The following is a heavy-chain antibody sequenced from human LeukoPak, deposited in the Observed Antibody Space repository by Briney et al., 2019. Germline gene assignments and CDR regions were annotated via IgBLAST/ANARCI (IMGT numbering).Heavy chain of an antibody. D-gene: IGHD6-13*01. CDR1: GFTVSSNY. V-gene: IGHV3-53*01. CDR2: IYSGGST. CDR3: ARVGVAAAGLDAFDI. J-gene: IGHJ3*02. Sequence: GGSLRLSCAASGFTVSSNYMSWVRQAPGKGLEWVSVIYSGGSTYYADSVKGRFTISRDNSKNTLYLQMNSLRAEDTAVYYCARVGVAAAGLDAFDIWGQGTVVTVSS.